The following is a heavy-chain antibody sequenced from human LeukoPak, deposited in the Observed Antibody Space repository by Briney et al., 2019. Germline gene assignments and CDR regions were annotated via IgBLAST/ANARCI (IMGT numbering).Heavy chain of an antibody. V-gene: IGHV1-18*01. J-gene: IGHJ4*02. CDR3: ARDRVRCTNGVCYTMAY. CDR2: ISAYNGNT. CDR1: GYTFTSYG. D-gene: IGHD2-8*01. Sequence: ASVKVSCKASGYTFTSYGISWVRQAPGQGLEWMGWISAYNGNTNYAQKLQGRVTMTTDTSTSRAYMELRSLRSDDTAVYYCARDRVRCTNGVCYTMAYWGQGTLVTVSS.